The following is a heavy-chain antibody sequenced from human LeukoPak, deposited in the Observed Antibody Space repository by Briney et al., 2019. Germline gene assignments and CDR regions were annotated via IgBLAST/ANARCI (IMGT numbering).Heavy chain of an antibody. J-gene: IGHJ3*02. CDR1: GFTFNNYA. V-gene: IGHV3-13*01. D-gene: IGHD2-21*01. CDR2: IGTAGDT. CDR3: VLFRENAFDI. Sequence: GGSLRLSCAASGFTFNNYAMSWVRQATGKGLEWVSAIGTAGDTYYPGSVKGRFTISRENAKNSLYLQMNSLRAGDTAVYYCVLFRENAFDIWGQGTMVTVSS.